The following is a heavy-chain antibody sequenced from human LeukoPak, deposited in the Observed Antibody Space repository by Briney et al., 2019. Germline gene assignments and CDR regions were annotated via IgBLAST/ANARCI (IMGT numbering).Heavy chain of an antibody. CDR1: GFTFSSYA. CDR2: ISGSGGST. D-gene: IGHD2-2*01. Sequence: GGSLRLSCAASGFTFSSYAMSWVRQAPGKGLEWVSAISGSGGSTYYADSVKGRFTISRDNSKNTLYLQMNSLRAEDTAVYYCAREVVLVPAAMVYYYYGMDVWGQGTTVTVSS. CDR3: AREVVLVPAAMVYYYYGMDV. J-gene: IGHJ6*02. V-gene: IGHV3-23*01.